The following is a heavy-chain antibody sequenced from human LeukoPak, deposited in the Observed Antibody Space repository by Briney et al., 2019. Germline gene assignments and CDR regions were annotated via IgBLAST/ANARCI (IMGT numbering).Heavy chain of an antibody. Sequence: GASVKVSCKASGYTFTSYGISWVRQAPGQGLEWMGWISAYNGNTNYAQKLQGRVTMTTDTTTSTAYMELRSLRSDDTAVYYCARTITMVRGANLNWYFDLWGRGTLVTVSS. CDR2: ISAYNGNT. J-gene: IGHJ2*01. V-gene: IGHV1-18*01. D-gene: IGHD3-10*01. CDR3: ARTITMVRGANLNWYFDL. CDR1: GYTFTSYG.